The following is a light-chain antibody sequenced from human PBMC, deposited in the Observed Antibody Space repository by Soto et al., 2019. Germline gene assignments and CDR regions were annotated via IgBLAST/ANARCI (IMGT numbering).Light chain of an antibody. V-gene: IGLV2-14*02. J-gene: IGLJ1*01. CDR1: SSDVGAYDA. Sequence: QSVLAQPASVSGSPGQSITISCTGTSSDVGAYDAVSWYQQHPGKAPQVIIYRGTKRPSGVSTRFSGSVSGNTASLTVSGLQAEDEADYYCSSYTSSSTYVFGTGTKLTVL. CDR2: RGT. CDR3: SSYTSSSTYV.